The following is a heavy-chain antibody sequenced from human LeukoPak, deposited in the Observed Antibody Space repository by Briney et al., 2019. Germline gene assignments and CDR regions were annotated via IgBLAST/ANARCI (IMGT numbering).Heavy chain of an antibody. CDR2: INHSGST. Sequence: TASETLSLTCAVYGGSFSGYYWSWIRQPPGKGLEWIGEINHSGSTNYNPSLKSRVTISLDTSKNQFSLKLSSVTAADTAVYYCARSGGSSARVNAFDFWGQGTMVAVSS. V-gene: IGHV4-34*01. CDR3: ARSGGSSARVNAFDF. CDR1: GGSFSGYY. J-gene: IGHJ3*01. D-gene: IGHD2-15*01.